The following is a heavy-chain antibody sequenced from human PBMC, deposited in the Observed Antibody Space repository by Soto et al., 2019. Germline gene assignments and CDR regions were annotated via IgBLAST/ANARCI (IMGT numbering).Heavy chain of an antibody. V-gene: IGHV3-23*01. J-gene: IGHJ4*02. Sequence: EVQLLESGGGLVQPGGPRRLSGAAFGSPFSNYARSWSPQLPGRGREWVSTFSGGGGRIYYADSVKGRFTISRDNSKNTLYMQMNSLRAEDTAVYYCAKRPASLVCFDYWGQGTLVTVSS. D-gene: IGHD2-2*01. CDR2: FSGGGGRI. CDR3: AKRPASLVCFDY. CDR1: GSPFSNYA.